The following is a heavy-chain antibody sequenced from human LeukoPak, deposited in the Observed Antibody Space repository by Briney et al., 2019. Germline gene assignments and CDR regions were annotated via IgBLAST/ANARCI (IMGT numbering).Heavy chain of an antibody. D-gene: IGHD1-26*01. CDR1: GGSISSGSHY. CDR3: AGEVGGSWFDP. CDR2: IYSSGNT. V-gene: IGHV4-61*02. Sequence: PSETLSLTCTVSGGSISSGSHYWSWIRQPAGKGLEWIGRIYSSGNTNYNPSLKSRVTISLDTSKNQCSLNLSSLTAADTAVYYCAGEVGGSWFDPWGLGTLVTVSS. J-gene: IGHJ5*02.